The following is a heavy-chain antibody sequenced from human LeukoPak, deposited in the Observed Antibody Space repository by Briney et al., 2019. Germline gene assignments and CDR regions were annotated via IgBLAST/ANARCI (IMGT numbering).Heavy chain of an antibody. V-gene: IGHV3-48*02. D-gene: IGHD3-22*01. J-gene: IGHJ3*02. Sequence: GGSLRLSRAASGFTFSSYSMNWVRQAPGKGLEWVSYISSSSSTIYYADSVKGRFTISRDNAKNSLYLQMNSLRDEDTAVYYCARDDGQGYYYDSSAFDIWGQGTMVTVSS. CDR1: GFTFSSYS. CDR3: ARDDGQGYYYDSSAFDI. CDR2: ISSSSSTI.